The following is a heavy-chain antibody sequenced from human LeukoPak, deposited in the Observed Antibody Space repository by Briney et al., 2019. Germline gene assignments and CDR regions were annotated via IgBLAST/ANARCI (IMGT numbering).Heavy chain of an antibody. D-gene: IGHD1-14*01. CDR1: GFTFSNYW. CDR3: AKVLTGSQDY. J-gene: IGHJ4*02. Sequence: GGSLRLSCAASGFTFSNYWMHRVRQAPGKGLVWVSCINNDGSSASFADSVKGRFTISRDSSKNTVYLHMKSLRAEDTAVYFCAKVLTGSQDYWGQGTLVTVSS. CDR2: INNDGSSA. V-gene: IGHV3-74*01.